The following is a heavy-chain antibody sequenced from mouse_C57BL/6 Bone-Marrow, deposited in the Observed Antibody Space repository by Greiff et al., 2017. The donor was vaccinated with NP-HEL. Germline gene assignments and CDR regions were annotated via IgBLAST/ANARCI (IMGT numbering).Heavy chain of an antibody. V-gene: IGHV1-74*01. CDR3: AIESHRYDGYYLYYFDY. D-gene: IGHD2-3*01. J-gene: IGHJ2*01. CDR1: GYTFTSYW. CDR2: IHPSDSDT. Sequence: VQLKQPGAELVKPGASVKVSCKASGYTFTSYWMHWVKQRPGQGLEWIGRIHPSDSDTNYNQKFKGKATLTVDKSSSTAYMQLSSLTSEDSAVYYCAIESHRYDGYYLYYFDYWGQGTTLTVSS.